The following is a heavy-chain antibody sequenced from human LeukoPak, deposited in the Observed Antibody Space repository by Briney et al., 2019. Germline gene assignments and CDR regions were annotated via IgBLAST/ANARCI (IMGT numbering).Heavy chain of an antibody. D-gene: IGHD6-13*01. J-gene: IGHJ4*02. CDR3: AKDRDSSSWYFDY. V-gene: IGHV3-30*02. Sequence: PGGSLRLSCAASGFTFSSYGMHWVRQAPGKGLEWVAFIRYDGSNKYYADSVKGRFTISRDNSKNTLYLQMNGLRAEDTAVYYCAKDRDSSSWYFDYWGQGTLVTVSS. CDR2: IRYDGSNK. CDR1: GFTFSSYG.